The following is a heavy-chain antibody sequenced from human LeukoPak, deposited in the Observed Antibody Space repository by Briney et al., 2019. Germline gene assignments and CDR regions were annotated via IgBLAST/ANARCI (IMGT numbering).Heavy chain of an antibody. CDR1: GGSISSSNW. CDR2: IYHSGST. J-gene: IGHJ4*02. CDR3: ARVGDYYDSSPDY. V-gene: IGHV4-4*02. Sequence: PSETLSLTCAVSGGSISSSNWWSWVRQPPGKGLEWIGEIYHSGSTNYNPSLKSRVTLSVDKSKNQFSLKLSSVTAADTAVYYCARVGDYYDSSPDYWGQGTLVTVSS. D-gene: IGHD3-22*01.